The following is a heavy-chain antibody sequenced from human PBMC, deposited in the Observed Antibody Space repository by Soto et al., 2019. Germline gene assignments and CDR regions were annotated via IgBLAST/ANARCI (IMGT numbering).Heavy chain of an antibody. Sequence: EVQVVESGGGLVQPGGSLRLSCAASGFTFSSYCMNWVRQAPGKGLAWVSGIRSDGDTTYNAESVKGRFTVSRDGSKNTVYLQMNSLRAEDTAVYYCAKGKGVGATPYGANCWGQGTLVTVSS. CDR1: GFTFSSYC. V-gene: IGHV3-23*04. CDR3: AKGKGVGATPYGANC. CDR2: IRSDGDTT. J-gene: IGHJ4*02. D-gene: IGHD1-26*01.